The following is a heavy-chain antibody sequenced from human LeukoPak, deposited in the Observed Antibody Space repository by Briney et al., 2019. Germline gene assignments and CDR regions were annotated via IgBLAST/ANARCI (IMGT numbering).Heavy chain of an antibody. CDR3: GCSSSYGKLDI. CDR1: GGSISSYY. CDR2: IHYSGNT. D-gene: IGHD6-6*01. Sequence: SETLSLTCIVSGGSISSYYWSWIRQPPGKGLEWMGYIHYSGNTNYYPSLKSRVSISVDTSKIQFSLKLSSVTAADTAVYYCGCSSSYGKLDIWGQGTMVTVSS. J-gene: IGHJ3*02. V-gene: IGHV4-59*01.